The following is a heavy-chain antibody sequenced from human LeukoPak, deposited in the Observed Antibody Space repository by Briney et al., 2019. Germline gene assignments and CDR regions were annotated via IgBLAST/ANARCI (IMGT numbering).Heavy chain of an antibody. CDR3: ARGPLAYCGGDCPSPLDY. J-gene: IGHJ4*02. Sequence: ASVKVSCEASGYTFTSYGISWVRQAPGQGLEWMGWISAYNGNTNYAQKLQGRVTMTTDTSTSTAYMELRSLRSDDTAVYYCARGPLAYCGGDCPSPLDYWGQGTLVTVSS. CDR1: GYTFTSYG. CDR2: ISAYNGNT. D-gene: IGHD2-21*02. V-gene: IGHV1-18*01.